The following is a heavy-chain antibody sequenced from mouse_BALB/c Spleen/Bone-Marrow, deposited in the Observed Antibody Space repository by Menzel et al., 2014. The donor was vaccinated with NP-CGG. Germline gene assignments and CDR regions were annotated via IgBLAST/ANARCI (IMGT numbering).Heavy chain of an antibody. D-gene: IGHD2-14*01. CDR3: ARVIRYESYFDY. J-gene: IGHJ2*01. CDR1: GFSLTSYG. CDR2: IWAGGST. V-gene: IGHV2-9*02. Sequence: VKVVESGPGLVSPSQSLSITCTVSGFSLTSYGVHWVRQPPGKGLEWLGVIWAGGSTNYNSALMSRLSISKDNSKSQVFLKMNSLQTDDTAMYYCARVIRYESYFDYWGQGTTLTVSA.